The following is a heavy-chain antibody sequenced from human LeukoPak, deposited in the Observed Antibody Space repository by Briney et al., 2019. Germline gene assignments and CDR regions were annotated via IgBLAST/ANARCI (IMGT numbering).Heavy chain of an antibody. Sequence: GGSLRLSCAASGFTFSSYGMHWVRQAPGKGLEWVAVISYDGSNKYYADSVKGRFTISRDNSKNTLYLQMNSLRAEDTPVYYCAKDRNAYGDYAYFDYWGQGTLVTVSS. CDR3: AKDRNAYGDYAYFDY. D-gene: IGHD4-17*01. CDR1: GFTFSSYG. V-gene: IGHV3-30*18. J-gene: IGHJ4*02. CDR2: ISYDGSNK.